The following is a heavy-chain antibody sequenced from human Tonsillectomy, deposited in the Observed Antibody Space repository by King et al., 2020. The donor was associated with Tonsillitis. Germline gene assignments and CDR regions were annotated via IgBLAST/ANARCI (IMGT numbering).Heavy chain of an antibody. Sequence: VQLVESGGGVVQPGRSLRLSCVASGFTFSSFGMHWVRQAPGKGLEWVSVISYDGSNKYYADSVKGRFTISRDNSKNTLFLQMNSLRAEDTAVYYCAKGPLWSGFYLDYWGQRTLVTVSS. CDR3: AKGPLWSGFYLDY. D-gene: IGHD3-3*01. CDR1: GFTFSSFG. CDR2: ISYDGSNK. J-gene: IGHJ4*02. V-gene: IGHV3-30*18.